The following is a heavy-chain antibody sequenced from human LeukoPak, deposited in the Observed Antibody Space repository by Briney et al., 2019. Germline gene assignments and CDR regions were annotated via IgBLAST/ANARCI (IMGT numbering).Heavy chain of an antibody. CDR1: GYTFTGYY. CDR2: INPNSGGT. D-gene: IGHD3-10*01. Sequence: ASVKVSCKASGYTFTGYYMHWVRQAPGQGLEWMGWINPNSGGTHYVQKFQGRVTMTRDTSISTAYMELSSLRSDDTAMYYCTRGGIDYWGQGTLVTVSS. J-gene: IGHJ4*02. CDR3: TRGGIDY. V-gene: IGHV1-2*02.